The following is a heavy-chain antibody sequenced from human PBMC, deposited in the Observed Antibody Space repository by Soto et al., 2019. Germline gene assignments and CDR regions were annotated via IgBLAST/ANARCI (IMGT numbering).Heavy chain of an antibody. CDR3: VKDVVFRP. Sequence: SETLSLTCTVSGGSISSSSCHWGWIRQHPGKGLEWIGYIYYSGSTYYNPSLKSRVTISVDTSKNQFSLKLSSVTAADTAMYYCVKDVVFRPWGQGTLVTVSS. D-gene: IGHD2-15*01. CDR2: IYYSGST. J-gene: IGHJ4*02. CDR1: GGSISSSSCH. V-gene: IGHV4-31*03.